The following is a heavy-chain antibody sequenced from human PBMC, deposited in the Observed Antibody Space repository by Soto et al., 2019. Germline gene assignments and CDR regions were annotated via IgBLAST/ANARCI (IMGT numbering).Heavy chain of an antibody. CDR1: GDSLRGQS. V-gene: IGHV4-34*01. CDR2: LDQSGGT. CDR3: AREYSHGWSGESLDV. Sequence: PSETLSLTCAVVGDSLRGQSWNWIRQSPGKGLEWIGELDQSGGTNYKPSLKSRAIISDDTSKNQFSLTLTSVTAADTAVYYCAREYSHGWSGESLDVWCQGTMVTVSS. J-gene: IGHJ6*02. D-gene: IGHD5-12*01.